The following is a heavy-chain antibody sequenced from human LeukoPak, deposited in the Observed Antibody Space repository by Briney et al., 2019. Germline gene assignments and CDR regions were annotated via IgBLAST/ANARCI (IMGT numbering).Heavy chain of an antibody. CDR2: IWYDGTNK. Sequence: GGSLRLSCAASGFTFSSCGMHWVRQAPGKGLEWVAVIWYDGTNKYYADSVKGRFTISRDNSKNTLYLQMNSLRAEDTAVYYCARDLGTTVTGDRGGRFDPWGQGTLVTVSS. J-gene: IGHJ5*02. CDR3: ARDLGTTVTGDRGGRFDP. V-gene: IGHV3-33*01. D-gene: IGHD4-17*01. CDR1: GFTFSSCG.